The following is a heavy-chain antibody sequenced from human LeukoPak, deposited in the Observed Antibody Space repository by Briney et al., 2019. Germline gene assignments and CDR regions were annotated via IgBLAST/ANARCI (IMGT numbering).Heavy chain of an antibody. CDR1: GFTFSSYS. V-gene: IGHV3-21*01. CDR3: ARIVVVPAFYYYYMDV. J-gene: IGHJ6*03. D-gene: IGHD2-2*01. Sequence: PGGSLRLSCAASGFTFSSYSMNWVRQAPGKGLEWVSSISSSSSYIYYADSVKGRFTISRDNAKNSLYLQMNSLRAEDTAVYYCARIVVVPAFYYYYMDVWGKGTTVTVSS. CDR2: ISSSSSYI.